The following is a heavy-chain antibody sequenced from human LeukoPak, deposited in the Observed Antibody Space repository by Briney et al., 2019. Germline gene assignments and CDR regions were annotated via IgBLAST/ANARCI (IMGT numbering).Heavy chain of an antibody. J-gene: IGHJ4*02. CDR1: GESFSGYF. V-gene: IGHV4-34*01. CDR3: ARRPAGTLDY. CDR2: INNSGTT. Sequence: SETLSLTCAVYGESFSGYFWNWLRQAPGKGLEWIGEINNSGTTNYNPSLKSRVTISVDTSKNQFSLNVNSVTAADTAVYYCARRPAGTLDYWGQGTLVTVSS. D-gene: IGHD6-19*01.